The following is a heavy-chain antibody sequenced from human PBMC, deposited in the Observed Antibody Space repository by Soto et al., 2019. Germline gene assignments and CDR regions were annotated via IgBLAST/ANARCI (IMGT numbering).Heavy chain of an antibody. Sequence: GSLRLSCAVSGXTITTYRMNWVRLAPGKGLEWTSFINKNGFTIYYADSVKGRFTISRDYAKNSLYLQMASLRNEDTDVYYCARGAVTGTSLFDYWGLGTLVTVSS. CDR1: GXTITTYR. V-gene: IGHV3-48*02. CDR2: INKNGFTI. CDR3: ARGAVTGTSLFDY. J-gene: IGHJ4*02. D-gene: IGHD6-19*01.